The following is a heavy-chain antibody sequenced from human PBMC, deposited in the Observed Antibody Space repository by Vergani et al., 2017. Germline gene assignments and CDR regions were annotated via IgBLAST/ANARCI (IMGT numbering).Heavy chain of an antibody. CDR3: AHWGRDYGSGSYYYLDY. D-gene: IGHD3-10*01. CDR1: GFSLSNARMG. CDR2: IFSNDEK. V-gene: IGHV2-26*01. J-gene: IGHJ4*02. Sequence: QVTLKESGPVLVKPTETLTLTCTVSGFSLSNARMGVSWIRQPPGKALEWLAHIFSNDEKSYSTSLKSRLTITKDTSKNQVVLTMTNMDPVDTATYYCAHWGRDYGSGSYYYLDYWGQGTLVTVSS.